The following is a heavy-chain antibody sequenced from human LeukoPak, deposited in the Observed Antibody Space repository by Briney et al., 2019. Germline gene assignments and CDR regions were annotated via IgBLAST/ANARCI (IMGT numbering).Heavy chain of an antibody. Sequence: NPGGSLRLSCAASGFTFSSYAMGWVRQAPGKGLEWVSAISGSGGSTYYADSVKGRFTISRDNSKNTLYLQMNSLRAEDTAVYYCAKDFPGGTGTIVWGRGTLVTVSS. CDR1: GFTFSSYA. V-gene: IGHV3-23*01. CDR3: AKDFPGGTGTIV. CDR2: ISGSGGST. J-gene: IGHJ4*02. D-gene: IGHD1-7*01.